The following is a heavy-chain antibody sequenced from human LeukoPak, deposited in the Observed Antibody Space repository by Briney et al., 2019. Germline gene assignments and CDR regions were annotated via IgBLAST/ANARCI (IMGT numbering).Heavy chain of an antibody. CDR3: ARWDGDYGLYYFDY. V-gene: IGHV3-21*05. CDR2: ISDSSSVI. CDR1: GFTFSIYG. D-gene: IGHD4-17*01. Sequence: PGGSLRLSCAASGFTFSIYGMTWVRQTPGKGLEWVSYISDSSSVIYYADSVKGRFTISRDNAKNSLYLQMNSLRAEDTAVYYCARWDGDYGLYYFDYWGQGTLVTVSS. J-gene: IGHJ4*02.